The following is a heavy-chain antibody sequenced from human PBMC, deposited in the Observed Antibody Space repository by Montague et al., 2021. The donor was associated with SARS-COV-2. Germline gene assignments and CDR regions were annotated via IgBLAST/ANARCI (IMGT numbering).Heavy chain of an antibody. CDR2: ISTSAYTT. CDR1: GFTFSNYD. D-gene: IGHD5-12*01. CDR3: ARAGPWLRTFDY. V-gene: IGHV3-48*03. Sequence: SLRLSCAASGFTFSNYDMNWVRQAPGKGPEWISYISTSAYTTSYAGSVKGRFTISRDNGKNSLYLQMNSLRVEDTAVYYCARAGPWLRTFDYWGQGTLVTLSS. J-gene: IGHJ4*02.